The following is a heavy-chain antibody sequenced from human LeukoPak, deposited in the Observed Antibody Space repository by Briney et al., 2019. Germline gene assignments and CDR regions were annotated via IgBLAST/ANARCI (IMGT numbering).Heavy chain of an antibody. Sequence: GGSLRLSCAASGFTFSSYAMHWVRQAPGKGLEWVAVISYDGSNKYYADSVKGRYTISRDNSKNTLYLQMTSLRAEDTAVYYCARDGSDYYDSSGYSACDIWGRGTMDTVSS. CDR2: ISYDGSNK. D-gene: IGHD3-22*01. CDR3: ARDGSDYYDSSGYSACDI. J-gene: IGHJ3*02. V-gene: IGHV3-30*04. CDR1: GFTFSSYA.